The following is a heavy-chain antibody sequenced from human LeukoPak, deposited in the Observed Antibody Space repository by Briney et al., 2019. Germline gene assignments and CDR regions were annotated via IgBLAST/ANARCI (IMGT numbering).Heavy chain of an antibody. CDR1: GGSISSSSYY. J-gene: IGHJ6*03. CDR3: ARVEEGYGSGRRGNFYYYYMDV. D-gene: IGHD3-10*01. V-gene: IGHV4-39*01. Sequence: SETLSLTCTVSGGSISSSSYYWGWLRQPPGKGLEWIGSIYYRGSTYYNPSLKTRVTIAVDTSKNQFSLKLISEAAADTAVYYCARVEEGYGSGRRGNFYYYYMDVWGKGTTVTISS. CDR2: IYYRGST.